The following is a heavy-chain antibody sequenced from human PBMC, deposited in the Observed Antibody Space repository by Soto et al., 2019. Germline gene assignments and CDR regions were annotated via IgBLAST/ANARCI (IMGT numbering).Heavy chain of an antibody. CDR3: ARDSPPVDY. CDR1: GYTFTSYG. Sequence: QVQLVQSGAEVKKPGASVKVSCKASGYTFTSYGISWVRQAPGQGLEWMGWISAYNGNTKYAQKLQGRVTMTTDTAPRTAYRGLRSLRSDDTAVYYCARDSPPVDYWGQGTLVTVSS. J-gene: IGHJ4*02. CDR2: ISAYNGNT. V-gene: IGHV1-18*01.